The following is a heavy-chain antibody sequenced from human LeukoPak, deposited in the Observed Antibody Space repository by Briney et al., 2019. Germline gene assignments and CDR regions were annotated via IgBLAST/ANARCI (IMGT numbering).Heavy chain of an antibody. CDR1: RFTFSGYG. V-gene: IGHV3-30*02. J-gene: IGHJ4*02. CDR2: IRYDGNIK. D-gene: IGHD6-13*01. Sequence: GGSLRLSCAASRFTFSGYGMHWVRQGPGKGLEWVTFIRYDGNIKYYADSVKGRFTISRDNSKNTLHLQMHSLRAEDTAVYYCAKGGGAAATHLVDYWGQGTLVTVSS. CDR3: AKGGGAAATHLVDY.